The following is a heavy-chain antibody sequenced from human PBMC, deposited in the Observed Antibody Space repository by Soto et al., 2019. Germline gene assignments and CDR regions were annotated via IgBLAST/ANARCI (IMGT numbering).Heavy chain of an antibody. D-gene: IGHD6-6*01. Sequence: PGGSLRLSCSASGCTVSGCRSRWVRQAPGKGLEYVSGISSNGVGTYYANSVQGRFTISRDNSKNTVYLQMGSLRPEDMAVYYCARRARPDFYNMAERGKGTRVTVS. J-gene: IGHJ6*03. CDR3: ARRARPDFYNMAE. CDR1: GCTVSGCR. CDR2: ISSNGVGT. V-gene: IGHV3-64*01.